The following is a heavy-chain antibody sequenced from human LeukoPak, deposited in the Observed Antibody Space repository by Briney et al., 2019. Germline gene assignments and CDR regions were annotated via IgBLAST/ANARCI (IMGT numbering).Heavy chain of an antibody. CDR1: GYTFTGYY. J-gene: IGHJ4*02. CDR2: INPNSGGT. CDR3: ARQYCSSTSCYYYFDY. Sequence: GASVKVSCKASGYTFTGYYMHWVRQAPGQGLEWMGRINPNSGGTNYAQKFQGRVTMTRDMSISTAYMELSRLRSDDTAVYYCARQYCSSTSCYYYFDYWGQGTLVTVSS. V-gene: IGHV1-2*06. D-gene: IGHD2-2*01.